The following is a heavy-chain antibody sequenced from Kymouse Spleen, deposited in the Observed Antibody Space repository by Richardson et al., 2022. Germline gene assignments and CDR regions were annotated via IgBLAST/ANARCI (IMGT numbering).Heavy chain of an antibody. CDR1: GGSISSYY. J-gene: IGHJ4*02. CDR2: IYYSGST. Sequence: QVQLQESGPGLVKPSETLSLTCTVSGGSISSYYWSWIRQPPGKGLEWIGYIYYSGSTNYNPSLKSRVTISVDTSKNQFSLKLSSVTAADTAVYYCARGGCSSTSCYLLDYWGQGTLVTVSS. V-gene: IGHV4-59*01. CDR3: ARGGCSSTSCYLLDY. D-gene: IGHD2-2*02.